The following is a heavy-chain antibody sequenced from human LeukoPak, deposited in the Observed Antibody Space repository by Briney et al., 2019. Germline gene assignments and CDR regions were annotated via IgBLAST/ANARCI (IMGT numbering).Heavy chain of an antibody. CDR2: INRSGGST. J-gene: IGHJ4*02. V-gene: IGHV3-23*01. D-gene: IGHD3-22*01. CDR1: GFTFSSYA. CDR3: ARHQDYYDSSGYTH. Sequence: GGSLRLSCAASGFTFSSYAMSWVRQAPGKGLEWVSAINRSGGSTYYADSVKGRFTISRDNSKNTLYLQMNSLRAEDTAVYYCARHQDYYDSSGYTHWGQGTLVTVSS.